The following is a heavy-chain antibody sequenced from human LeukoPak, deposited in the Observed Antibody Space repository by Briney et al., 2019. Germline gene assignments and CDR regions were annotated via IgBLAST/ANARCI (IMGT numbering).Heavy chain of an antibody. CDR3: ARPMVRGVLYGMDV. D-gene: IGHD3-10*01. Sequence: GGSLRLSCAASGFTFSDYYMSWIRQAPGKGLEWVSYISSSDSTIYYADSVKGRFTISRDNAKNSLYLQMNSLGAEDTAVYYCARPMVRGVLYGMDVWGQGTTVTVSS. J-gene: IGHJ6*02. CDR1: GFTFSDYY. CDR2: ISSSDSTI. V-gene: IGHV3-11*01.